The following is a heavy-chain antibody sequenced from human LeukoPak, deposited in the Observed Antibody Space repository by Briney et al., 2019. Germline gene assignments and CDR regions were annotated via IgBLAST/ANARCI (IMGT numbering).Heavy chain of an antibody. CDR2: VYHLGST. CDR3: ARALHYRLFFDY. D-gene: IGHD3-16*02. CDR1: GDSITSPYY. J-gene: IGHJ4*02. Sequence: SETLSLTCTVSGDSITSPYYWGWIRQPPGKGLEWIGSVYHLGSTYYSPSLKSRVTISVDTSKNQFSLKLSSVTAADTAVYYCARALHYRLFFDYWGQGTLVTVSS. V-gene: IGHV4-38-2*02.